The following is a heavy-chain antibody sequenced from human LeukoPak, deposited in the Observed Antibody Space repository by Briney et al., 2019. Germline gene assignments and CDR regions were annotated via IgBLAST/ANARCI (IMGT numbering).Heavy chain of an antibody. CDR2: ISSSGSTI. CDR1: GFTFCSYK. Sequence: GGSLRLSCAASGFTFCSYKMNWVHQAPGKGLEWVSYISSSGSTIYYADSVKGRFTISRDNAKNSLYLQMNSLRAEDTAVYYCAREWYSSSWYYFDYWGQGTLVTVSS. D-gene: IGHD6-13*01. V-gene: IGHV3-48*03. J-gene: IGHJ4*02. CDR3: AREWYSSSWYYFDY.